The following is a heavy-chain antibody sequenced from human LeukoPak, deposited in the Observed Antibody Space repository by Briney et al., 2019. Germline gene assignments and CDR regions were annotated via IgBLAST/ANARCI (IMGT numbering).Heavy chain of an antibody. D-gene: IGHD2-15*01. CDR1: GFTFSSYA. J-gene: IGHJ4*02. V-gene: IGHV3-23*01. CDR3: AKGYCSGGSCSPGDY. CDR2: ISGSGGST. Sequence: GGSLRLSCAASGFTFSSYAMSWARQAPGKGLEWISAISGSGGSTYYADSVKGRFTISRDNSKNTLYLQMNSLRAEDTAVYYCAKGYCSGGSCSPGDYWGQGTLVTVSS.